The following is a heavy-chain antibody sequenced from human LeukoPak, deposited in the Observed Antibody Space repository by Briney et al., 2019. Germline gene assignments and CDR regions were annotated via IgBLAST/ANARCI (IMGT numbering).Heavy chain of an antibody. D-gene: IGHD3-3*01. CDR3: ATRVDS. V-gene: IGHV4-4*02. J-gene: IGHJ4*02. Sequence: SETLSLTCVVSGGSISSSNWWNWVRQPPGKGLEWIGEFSHSGGTNYNPSLKSRVTISVDKSKNQSSLNLNSLTAADTAVYYCATRVDSWGQGTLVTVSS. CDR2: FSHSGGT. CDR1: GGSISSSNW.